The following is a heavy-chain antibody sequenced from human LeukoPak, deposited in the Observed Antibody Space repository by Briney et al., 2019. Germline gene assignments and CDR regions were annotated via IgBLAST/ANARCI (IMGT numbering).Heavy chain of an antibody. CDR1: GYTFTNYG. J-gene: IGHJ4*02. V-gene: IGHV1-18*01. D-gene: IGHD1-26*01. CDR2: ISAYNTNT. Sequence: ASVKVSCKASGYTFTNYGITWVRQAPGQGLEWMGWISAYNTNTNYAQKLQDRVTMTTDTSTSTAYMDLRSLRSDDTAVYYCARGRYSGSYIDYWGQGTLVTVSS. CDR3: ARGRYSGSYIDY.